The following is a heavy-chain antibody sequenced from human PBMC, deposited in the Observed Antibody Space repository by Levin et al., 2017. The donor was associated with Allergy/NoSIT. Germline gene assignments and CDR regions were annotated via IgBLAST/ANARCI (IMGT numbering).Heavy chain of an antibody. CDR2: ISSSSSYI. V-gene: IGHV3-21*01. D-gene: IGHD6-6*01. CDR3: ARDPLKQLGRIGPNKNWFDP. Sequence: GGSLRLSCAASGFTFSSYSMNWVRQAPGKGLEWVSSISSSSSYIYYADSVKGRFTISRDNAKNSLYLQMNSLRAEDTAVYYCARDPLKQLGRIGPNKNWFDPWGQGTLVTVSS. J-gene: IGHJ5*02. CDR1: GFTFSSYS.